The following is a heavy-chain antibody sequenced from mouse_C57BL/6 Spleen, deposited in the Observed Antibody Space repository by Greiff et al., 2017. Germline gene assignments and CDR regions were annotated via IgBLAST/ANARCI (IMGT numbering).Heavy chain of an antibody. J-gene: IGHJ4*01. D-gene: IGHD3-2*02. V-gene: IGHV1-53*01. CDR2: INPSNGGT. CDR1: GYTFTSYW. Sequence: QVQLQQPGTELVKPGASVKLSCKASGYTFTSYWMHWVKQRPGQGLEWIGNINPSNGGTNYNEKFKSKATMTVDKSSSTAYMQLSSLTSEDSAVYYCAYSSGYCYYAMDYWGQGTSVTVSS. CDR3: AYSSGYCYYAMDY.